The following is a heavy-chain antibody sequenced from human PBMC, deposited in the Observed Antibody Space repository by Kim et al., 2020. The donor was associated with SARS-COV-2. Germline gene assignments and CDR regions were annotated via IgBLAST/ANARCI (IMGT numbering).Heavy chain of an antibody. D-gene: IGHD3-16*01. J-gene: IGHJ4*02. CDR2: GNGKT. V-gene: IGHV1-3*01. Sequence: GNGKTIYSQKFQGIVTFTTDTSASTAYMELSVLRSEDSAVYYCLGGFYFDYWGQGTLVTVSS. CDR3: LGGFYFDY.